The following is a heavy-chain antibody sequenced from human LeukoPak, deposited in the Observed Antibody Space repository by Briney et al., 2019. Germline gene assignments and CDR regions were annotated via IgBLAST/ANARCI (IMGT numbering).Heavy chain of an antibody. V-gene: IGHV1-46*01. J-gene: IGHJ5*02. Sequence: ASVQVSCKASGYTFTSYYMHWVRQAPGQGLEWMGIINTSGGSTTYAQKFQGRVSMTRDTSTSTVYLEVSSLRSEDTAVYYCARSQGGNSLWFDPRGQGTMVTVSS. D-gene: IGHD4-23*01. CDR3: ARSQGGNSLWFDP. CDR2: INTSGGST. CDR1: GYTFTSYY.